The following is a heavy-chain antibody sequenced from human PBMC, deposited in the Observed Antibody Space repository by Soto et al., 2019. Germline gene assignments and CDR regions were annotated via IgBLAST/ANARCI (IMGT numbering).Heavy chain of an antibody. D-gene: IGHD3-3*01. Sequence: QVQLQESGPGLVKPSQTLSLTCTVSGGSISSGGYYWSWMRQHPGTGLEWIGYIYYSGSTYYNPSLKSRVTISVDTSKNHFSLKLSSVTAADTAVYYCARDGHYYDFWSGYLHWGQGTLVTVSS. V-gene: IGHV4-31*03. CDR1: GGSISSGGYY. J-gene: IGHJ4*02. CDR2: IYYSGST. CDR3: ARDGHYYDFWSGYLH.